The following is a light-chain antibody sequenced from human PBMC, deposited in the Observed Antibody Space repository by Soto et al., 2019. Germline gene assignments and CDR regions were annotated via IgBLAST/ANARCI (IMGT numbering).Light chain of an antibody. Sequence: SYELTQPPSVSVSPGQTASITCSGDKLGDKYGSWYQQKAGQSPVLVFYEDTKRPSGIPERFSGSNSGNTATLTISGTQAMDEADYYCQTWDSNTAQVVFGGGTKLTVL. CDR1: KLGDKY. J-gene: IGLJ2*01. CDR3: QTWDSNTAQVV. V-gene: IGLV3-1*01. CDR2: EDT.